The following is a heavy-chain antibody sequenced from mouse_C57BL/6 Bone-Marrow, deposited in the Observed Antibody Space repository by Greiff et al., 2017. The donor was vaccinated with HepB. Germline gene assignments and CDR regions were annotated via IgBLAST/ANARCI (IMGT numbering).Heavy chain of an antibody. D-gene: IGHD2-3*01. J-gene: IGHJ2*01. Sequence: ESGPGLVKPSQSLSLTCSVTGYSITSGYYWNWIRQFPGNKLEWMGYISYDGSNNYNPSLKNRISITRDTSKNQFFLKLNSVTTEDTATYYCAREGLLRDYWGQGTTLTVSS. CDR1: GYSITSGYY. CDR3: AREGLLRDY. V-gene: IGHV3-6*01. CDR2: ISYDGSN.